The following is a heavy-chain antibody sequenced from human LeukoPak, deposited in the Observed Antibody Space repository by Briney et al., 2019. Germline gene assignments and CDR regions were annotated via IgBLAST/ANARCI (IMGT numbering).Heavy chain of an antibody. CDR1: GFTFSSYA. D-gene: IGHD5-24*01. Sequence: GGSLRLSCAASGFTFSSYAMHWVRQAAGKGLEWVAVISYDGSNKYYADSVKGRFTISRDNSKNMLYLQMNSLRAEDTAVYYCAKSNGVDRNGYNSDYFDYWGQGTLVTVSS. CDR3: AKSNGVDRNGYNSDYFDY. V-gene: IGHV3-30-3*02. J-gene: IGHJ4*02. CDR2: ISYDGSNK.